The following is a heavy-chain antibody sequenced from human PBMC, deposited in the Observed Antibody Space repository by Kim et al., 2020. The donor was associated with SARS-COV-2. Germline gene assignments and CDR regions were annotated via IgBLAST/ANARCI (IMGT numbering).Heavy chain of an antibody. D-gene: IGHD3-9*01. Sequence: SVKVSCKASGGTFSSYAISWVRQAPGQGLEWMGRIIPILGIANYAQKFQGRVTITADKSTSTAYMELSSLRSEDTAVYYCAADILTGHNPGDWGQGTLVTVSS. CDR1: GGTFSSYA. CDR2: IIPILGIA. CDR3: AADILTGHNPGD. J-gene: IGHJ4*02. V-gene: IGHV1-69*04.